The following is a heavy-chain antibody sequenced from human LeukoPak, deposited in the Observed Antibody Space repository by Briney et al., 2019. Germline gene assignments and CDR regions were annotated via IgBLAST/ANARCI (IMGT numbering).Heavy chain of an antibody. CDR3: ARRGYCSSTSCHNPGYFDL. J-gene: IGHJ2*01. D-gene: IGHD2-2*01. V-gene: IGHV5-51*01. Sequence: GESLKISCKGSGYSFTSYWIGWVRQMPGKGLEWMGIIYPGDSDTRYSPSFQGQVTISADKSISTAYLQWSSLKASDTAMYYCARRGYCSSTSCHNPGYFDLWGRGTLVTVSS. CDR2: IYPGDSDT. CDR1: GYSFTSYW.